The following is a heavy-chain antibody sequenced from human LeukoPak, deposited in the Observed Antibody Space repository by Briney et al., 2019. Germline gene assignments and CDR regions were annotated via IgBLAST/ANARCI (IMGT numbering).Heavy chain of an antibody. V-gene: IGHV4-39*01. D-gene: IGHD2-2*01. CDR2: IYYSGST. CDR3: ASSGCSSTSCYYYYYYYMDV. CDR1: GGSISSSSYY. Sequence: PSETLSLTCTVSGGSISSSSYYWGWIRQPPGKGLEWIGSIYYSGSTYYNPSLKSRVTISVDTSKNQFSLKLSSVTAADTAVYYCASSGCSSTSCYYYYYYYMDVWGKGTTVTVSS. J-gene: IGHJ6*03.